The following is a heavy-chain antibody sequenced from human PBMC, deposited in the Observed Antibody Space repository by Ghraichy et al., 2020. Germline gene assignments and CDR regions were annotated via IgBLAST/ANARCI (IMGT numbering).Heavy chain of an antibody. D-gene: IGHD2-21*02. CDR1: GFTFSSCG. Sequence: GESLNISCAASGFTFSSCGMHWVRQSPGEGLEWVAVISSDGSDKKYADSVKGRFTISRDNSQNTLYLQMDSLRGEDTALYYCTTLNGVTATAAPGWFHPWGQGTPVTVSS. V-gene: IGHV3-30*03. CDR3: TTLNGVTATAAPGWFHP. J-gene: IGHJ5*02. CDR2: ISSDGSDK.